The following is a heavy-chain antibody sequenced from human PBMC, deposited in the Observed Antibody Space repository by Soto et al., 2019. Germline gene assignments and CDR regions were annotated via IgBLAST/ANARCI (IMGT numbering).Heavy chain of an antibody. J-gene: IGHJ6*02. CDR2: ISSSSSYI. V-gene: IGHV3-21*01. Sequence: GGSLRLSCAASGFTFSSYSMDWVRQAPGKXLEWVSSISSSSSYIYYADSVKGRFTISRDNAKNSLYLQMNSLRAEDTAVYYCARARDGYNPGTYYYYYYGMDVWGQGTTVTVSS. CDR3: ARARDGYNPGTYYYYYYGMDV. D-gene: IGHD5-12*01. CDR1: GFTFSSYS.